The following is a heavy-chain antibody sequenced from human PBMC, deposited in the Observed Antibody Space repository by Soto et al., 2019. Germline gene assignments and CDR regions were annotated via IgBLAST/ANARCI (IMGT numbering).Heavy chain of an antibody. J-gene: IGHJ6*02. CDR2: IYYSGST. V-gene: IGHV4-59*01. D-gene: IGHD3-10*01. Sequence: SETLSLTCTVSGGSIGSYYWSWIRQPPGKGLEWIGYIYYSGSTNYNPSLKSRVTISVDTSKNQFSLKLSSVTAADTAVYYCARDRSYYYGSGSYYNPLYYYYYYGMDVWGQGTTVTVSS. CDR1: GGSIGSYY. CDR3: ARDRSYYYGSGSYYNPLYYYYYYGMDV.